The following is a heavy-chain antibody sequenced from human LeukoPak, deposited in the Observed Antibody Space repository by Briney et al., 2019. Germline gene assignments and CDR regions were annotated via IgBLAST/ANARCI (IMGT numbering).Heavy chain of an antibody. CDR3: ASGNMVPFDY. CDR2: INHSGST. Sequence: SETLSLTCAVYGGSFSGYYWSWLRQPPGKGLEWLGEINHSGSTNYNPSLMSRVTISVDTSKNQFSLKLSSVTAADTAVYYCASGNMVPFDYWGQGTLVTVSS. CDR1: GGSFSGYY. V-gene: IGHV4-34*01. J-gene: IGHJ4*02. D-gene: IGHD2/OR15-2a*01.